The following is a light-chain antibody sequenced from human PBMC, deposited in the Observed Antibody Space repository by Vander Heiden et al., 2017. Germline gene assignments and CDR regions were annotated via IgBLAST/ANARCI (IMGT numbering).Light chain of an antibody. J-gene: IGLJ3*02. V-gene: IGLV6-57*01. CDR2: EDN. Sequence: NFMLTPPHSVSESPGKTVTISCTRSSGSIASNYVQWYQQRPGSSPTTVIYEDNQRPSWVPDRFSGSIDSSSNSASLTISGLKTEDEADYYCQSYDSSNRVFGGGTKLTVL. CDR3: QSYDSSNRV. CDR1: SGSIASNY.